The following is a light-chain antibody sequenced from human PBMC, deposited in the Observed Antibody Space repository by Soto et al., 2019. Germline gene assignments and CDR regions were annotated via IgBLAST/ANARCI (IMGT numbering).Light chain of an antibody. J-gene: IGLJ2*01. CDR1: SSDVGGYND. CDR3: CSYAGSYVV. CDR2: DVS. Sequence: QSALTQPRSVSGSPGQTVTISCTGTSSDVGGYNDVSWYQQHPGKAPKLMIYDVSKRPSGVPDRFSGSKSGNTASRTISGLQAEDEADYYCCSYAGSYVVFGGGTKVTVL. V-gene: IGLV2-11*01.